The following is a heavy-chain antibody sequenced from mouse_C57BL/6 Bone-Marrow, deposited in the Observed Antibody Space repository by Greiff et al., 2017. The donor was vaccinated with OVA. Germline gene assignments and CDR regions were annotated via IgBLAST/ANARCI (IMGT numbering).Heavy chain of an antibody. V-gene: IGHV1-69*01. D-gene: IGHD1-1*01. CDR2: IDPSDSYT. Sequence: QVQLQQPGAELVMPGASVKLSCKASGYTFTSYWMHWVKQRPGQGLEWVGRIDPSDSYTNYNQKFKGKSTLTVDTSSSTAYMQLSSLTSEDSAVYYGARYTTVVATDYFDYWGQGTTLTVSS. CDR1: GYTFTSYW. J-gene: IGHJ2*01. CDR3: ARYTTVVATDYFDY.